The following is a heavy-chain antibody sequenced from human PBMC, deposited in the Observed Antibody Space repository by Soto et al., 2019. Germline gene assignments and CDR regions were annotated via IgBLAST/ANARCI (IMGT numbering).Heavy chain of an antibody. V-gene: IGHV3-33*01. J-gene: IGHJ6*02. CDR2: IWYDGSNK. Sequence: QVQLVESGGGVVQPGRSLRLSCAASGFTFSSYGMHWVRQAPGKGLEWVAVIWYDGSNKYYADSVKGRFTISRDNSKNTQYLQMNSLRAEDTAVYYCARGRWELFYYYYYGMDVWGQGTTVTVSS. CDR1: GFTFSSYG. D-gene: IGHD1-26*01. CDR3: ARGRWELFYYYYYGMDV.